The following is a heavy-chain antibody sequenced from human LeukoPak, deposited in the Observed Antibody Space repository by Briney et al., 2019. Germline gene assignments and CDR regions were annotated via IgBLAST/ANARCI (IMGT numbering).Heavy chain of an antibody. D-gene: IGHD1-26*01. J-gene: IGHJ6*02. Sequence: ASVKVSCKASRGTFSSYAISWVRQAPGQGLEWMGGIIPIFGTANYAQKFQGRVTITADESTSTAYMELSSLRSEDTAVYYCASSTGAHYYYYGMDVWGQGTTVTVSS. CDR3: ASSTGAHYYYYGMDV. V-gene: IGHV1-69*13. CDR2: IIPIFGTA. CDR1: RGTFSSYA.